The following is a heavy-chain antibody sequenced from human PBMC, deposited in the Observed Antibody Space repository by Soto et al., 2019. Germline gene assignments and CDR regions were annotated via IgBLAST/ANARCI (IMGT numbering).Heavy chain of an antibody. Sequence: QVQLVESGGGVVQPGRSLRLSCAASGFTFSSYGMHWVRQAPGKGLEWVAIIWYNGSNKYSADSVKGRFTISRDNSKNTLYLQTNSLSAEDTAVYYCARHLFKDNYGDFGAFDIWGQGTMVTVSS. J-gene: IGHJ3*02. V-gene: IGHV3-33*01. CDR1: GFTFSSYG. CDR2: IWYNGSNK. D-gene: IGHD4-17*01. CDR3: ARHLFKDNYGDFGAFDI.